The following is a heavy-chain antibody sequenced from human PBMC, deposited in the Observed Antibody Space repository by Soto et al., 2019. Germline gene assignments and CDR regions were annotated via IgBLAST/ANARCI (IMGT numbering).Heavy chain of an antibody. Sequence: GESLKISCKGSGYSFTSYWIGWVRQMPGKGLEWMGIIYPGDSDTRYSPSFQGQVTISADKSISTAYLQWSSLKASDTAMYYCARSAAGTRSISHIWFDPWGQGTLVTVSS. D-gene: IGHD6-13*01. CDR2: IYPGDSDT. CDR1: GYSFTSYW. CDR3: ARSAAGTRSISHIWFDP. J-gene: IGHJ5*02. V-gene: IGHV5-51*01.